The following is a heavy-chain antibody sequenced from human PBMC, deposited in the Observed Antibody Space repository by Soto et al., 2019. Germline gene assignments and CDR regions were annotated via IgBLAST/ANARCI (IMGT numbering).Heavy chain of an antibody. CDR3: ARDRGDITIFGVVIAAGGMDV. CDR2: ISYDGSNK. CDR1: GFTFSSYA. D-gene: IGHD3-3*01. V-gene: IGHV3-30-3*01. Sequence: QVQLVESGGGVVQPGRSLRLSCAASGFTFSSYAMHWVRQAPGKGLEWVAVISYDGSNKYYADSVKGRFTISRDNYKNSLDLQMNSLRAADTAVYYCARDRGDITIFGVVIAAGGMDVWGQGTTVTVSS. J-gene: IGHJ6*02.